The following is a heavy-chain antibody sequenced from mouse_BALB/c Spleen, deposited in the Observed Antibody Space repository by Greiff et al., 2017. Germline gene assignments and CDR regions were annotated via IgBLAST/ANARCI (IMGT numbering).Heavy chain of an antibody. V-gene: IGHV5-12-2*01. CDR3: ARRANYYRYYYAMDY. CDR2: ISNGGGST. J-gene: IGHJ4*01. Sequence: EVQGVESGGGLVQPGGSLKLSCAASGFTFSSYTMSWVRQTPEKRLEWVAYISNGGGSTYYPDTVKGRFTISRDNAKNTLYLQMSSLKSEDTAMYYCARRANYYRYYYAMDYWGQGTSVTVSS. D-gene: IGHD2-14*01. CDR1: GFTFSSYT.